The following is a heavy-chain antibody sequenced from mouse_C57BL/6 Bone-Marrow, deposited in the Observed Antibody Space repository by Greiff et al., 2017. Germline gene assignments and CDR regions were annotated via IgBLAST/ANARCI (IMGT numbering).Heavy chain of an antibody. Sequence: VQLQQSGPELVKPGASVKISCKASGYAFSSSWMHWVKQRPGKGLEWIGRIYPGDGDTNYNGKFKGKATLTADKSSSPAYMQLSSLTSEESAVYFSATTVVAKDDAMDDWGQGTSVTVSS. V-gene: IGHV1-82*01. J-gene: IGHJ4*01. CDR3: ATTVVAKDDAMDD. CDR2: IYPGDGDT. CDR1: GYAFSSSW. D-gene: IGHD1-1*01.